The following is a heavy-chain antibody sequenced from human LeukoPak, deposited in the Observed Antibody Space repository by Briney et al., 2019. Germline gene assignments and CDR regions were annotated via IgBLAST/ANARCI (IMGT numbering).Heavy chain of an antibody. CDR2: MNPNSGNT. J-gene: IGHJ6*02. D-gene: IGHD6-19*01. Sequence: ASVKVSCKASGYTFTSYDINWVRQATGQGLEWMGWMNPNSGNTGYAQKFQGRVTMTRNTSISTAYMELSSLRSEDTAVYYCAKNSGWYFNYYYGMDVWGQGTTVTVSS. CDR3: AKNSGWYFNYYYGMDV. CDR1: GYTFTSYD. V-gene: IGHV1-8*01.